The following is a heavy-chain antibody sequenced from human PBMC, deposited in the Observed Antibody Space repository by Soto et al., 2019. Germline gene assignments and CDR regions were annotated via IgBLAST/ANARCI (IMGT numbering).Heavy chain of an antibody. CDR2: IYHSGST. D-gene: IGHD1-1*01. CDR3: ATVLQANNWFDP. V-gene: IGHV4-4*02. CDR1: SGSISSGNW. J-gene: IGHJ5*02. Sequence: PSETLSLTCAVSSGSISSGNWWSWVRQPPGKGLEWIGEIYHSGSTSYNPSLKSRVTVSVDKSKNQFSLNLSSVTAADTAVYYCATVLQANNWFDPWGQGTLVTVSS.